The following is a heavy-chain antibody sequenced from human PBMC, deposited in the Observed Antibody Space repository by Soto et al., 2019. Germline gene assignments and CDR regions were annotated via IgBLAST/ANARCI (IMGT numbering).Heavy chain of an antibody. CDR2: IKQDGSEK. Sequence: EVQLVESGGGLVQPGGSLRLSCAASGFTFSSYWMSWVRQAPGKGLEWVANIKQDGSEKYYVDSVKGRFTISRDNAKNSLYLQMNSLRAEDTAVYYCARDRGATRIWDAFDIWGQGTMVTVSS. V-gene: IGHV3-7*03. J-gene: IGHJ3*02. CDR1: GFTFSSYW. D-gene: IGHD1-26*01. CDR3: ARDRGATRIWDAFDI.